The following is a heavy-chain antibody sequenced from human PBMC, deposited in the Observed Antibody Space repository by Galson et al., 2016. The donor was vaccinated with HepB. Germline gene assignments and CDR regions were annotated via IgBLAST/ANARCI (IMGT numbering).Heavy chain of an antibody. Sequence: SLRLSCATSGFSFGDYAMSWVRQAPGKGLEWVANTNQDGSGKHYVDSAKGRFTVSRDNAKNSVFLDMNSLRAEDTAVYYCVSGYTSGIWGQGTTVTVSS. CDR1: GFSFGDYA. D-gene: IGHD6-19*01. V-gene: IGHV3-7*01. CDR2: TNQDGSGK. J-gene: IGHJ3*01. CDR3: VSGYTSGI.